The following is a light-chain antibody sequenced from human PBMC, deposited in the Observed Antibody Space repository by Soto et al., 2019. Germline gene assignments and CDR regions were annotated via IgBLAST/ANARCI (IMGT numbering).Light chain of an antibody. Sequence: DLQMTQSPSSVSASVGDRVTITCRASQGISSWLAWYQQKPGKAPKLLIYAASSLQSGATSRFSGSGYETDFTVTISSLQSEDFATYYCQQANRFPHTFGQGPRLEIK. J-gene: IGKJ5*01. CDR1: QGISSW. CDR3: QQANRFPHT. CDR2: AAS. V-gene: IGKV1-12*01.